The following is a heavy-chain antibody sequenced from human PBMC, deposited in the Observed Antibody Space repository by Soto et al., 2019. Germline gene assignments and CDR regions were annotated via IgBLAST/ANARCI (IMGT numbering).Heavy chain of an antibody. V-gene: IGHV3-7*01. J-gene: IGHJ4*02. CDR1: GFTFSDYW. D-gene: IGHD5-18*01. CDR3: AKYNGYHVDY. Sequence: EVQLVESGGGLVQPGESLRLSCAASGFTFSDYWMLWVRQAPGKGLEWLANINQAGSEKYYVDSVKGRFTIPRANGKKSLYRQMNGLRAEDTAVYSCAKYNGYHVDYWCQGKLVTVSS. CDR2: INQAGSEK.